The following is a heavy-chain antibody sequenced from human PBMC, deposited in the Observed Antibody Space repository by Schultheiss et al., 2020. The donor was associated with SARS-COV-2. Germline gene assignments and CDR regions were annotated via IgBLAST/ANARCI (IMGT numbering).Heavy chain of an antibody. CDR2: ISYDGSNK. CDR1: GFTFSSYG. J-gene: IGHJ6*02. V-gene: IGHV3-30*18. D-gene: IGHD5-24*01. Sequence: GGSLRLSCAASGFTFSSYGMHWVRQAPGKGLEWVAVISYDGSNKYYADSVKGRFTISRDNSKNTLYLQMNSLRAEDTAVYYCAKEFSAEMATITAHYYYGMDVWGQGTTVTVSS. CDR3: AKEFSAEMATITAHYYYGMDV.